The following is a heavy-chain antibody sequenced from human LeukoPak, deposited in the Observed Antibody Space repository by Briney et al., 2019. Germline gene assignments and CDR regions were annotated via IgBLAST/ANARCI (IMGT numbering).Heavy chain of an antibody. J-gene: IGHJ5*02. D-gene: IGHD3-10*01. V-gene: IGHV4-38-2*01. CDR3: ARPYGSGSYYSWFDL. Sequence: PSETLSLTCDVSGYSISSGYYWGWIRQPPGKGLEWIGSIYHSGSTYYNPSLKSRVTISVDTSKNQFSLKLSSVTAADTAVYYCARPYGSGSYYSWFDLWGQGTLVTVSS. CDR2: IYHSGST. CDR1: GYSISSGYY.